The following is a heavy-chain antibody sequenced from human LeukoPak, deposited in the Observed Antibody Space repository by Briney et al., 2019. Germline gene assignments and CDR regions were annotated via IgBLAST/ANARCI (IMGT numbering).Heavy chain of an antibody. Sequence: SETLSLTCTVSGVSISNSNYYWGWIRQPPGKGLEWIGGAYYSGTTYYSPSLKSRVTISVDTSRNHFSLNLNSVTAADTAVYYCARHSSSAWYYYFDYWGQGSFVTVSS. CDR1: GVSISNSNYY. D-gene: IGHD6-19*01. J-gene: IGHJ4*02. CDR3: ARHSSSAWYYYFDY. CDR2: AYYSGTT. V-gene: IGHV4-39*01.